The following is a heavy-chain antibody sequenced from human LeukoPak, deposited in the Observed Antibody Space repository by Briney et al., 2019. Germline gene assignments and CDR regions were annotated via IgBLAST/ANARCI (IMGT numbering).Heavy chain of an antibody. CDR1: GYAFTGYY. CDR3: ARGYCSSRSCYQFDY. Sequence: ASVKVSCKASGYAFTGYYMHWVRQAPGRGLEWMGWINPNSGGTNYAQKFQGRVTMTRDTSISTAYMELSRLRSDDMAVYYCARGYCSSRSCYQFDYWGQGTLVTVSS. J-gene: IGHJ4*02. V-gene: IGHV1-2*02. D-gene: IGHD2-2*01. CDR2: INPNSGGT.